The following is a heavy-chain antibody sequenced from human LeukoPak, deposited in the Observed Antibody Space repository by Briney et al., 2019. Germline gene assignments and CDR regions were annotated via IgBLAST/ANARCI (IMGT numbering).Heavy chain of an antibody. CDR2: ISAYNANT. Sequence: ASVKVSCKASGYTFTSYGISWVRQAPGQGLEWMGWISAYNANTNYAQKFQGRVTITTDESTSTAYMELSSLRSEDTAVYYCARGTDYDFWSGYQNDAFDIWGQGTMVTVSS. CDR3: ARGTDYDFWSGYQNDAFDI. J-gene: IGHJ3*02. V-gene: IGHV1-18*01. CDR1: GYTFTSYG. D-gene: IGHD3-3*01.